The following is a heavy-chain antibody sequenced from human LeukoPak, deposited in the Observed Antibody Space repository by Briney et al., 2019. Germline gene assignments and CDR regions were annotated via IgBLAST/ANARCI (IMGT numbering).Heavy chain of an antibody. D-gene: IGHD4-17*01. CDR3: ARNDYGDANWFDP. V-gene: IGHV4-4*07. CDR1: GGSIRSYY. CDR2: IYRRGNT. J-gene: IGHJ5*02. Sequence: SETLSLTCTVSGGSIRSYYWSWIRQPAGKGLEWVGRIYRRGNTDYSPSLKSRVTMSVDTSKNQFSLKLTSVTAADTAVYYCARNDYGDANWFDPWGQGTLVTVSS.